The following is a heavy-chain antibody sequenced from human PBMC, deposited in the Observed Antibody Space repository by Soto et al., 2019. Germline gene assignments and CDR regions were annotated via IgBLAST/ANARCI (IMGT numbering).Heavy chain of an antibody. CDR1: GGSISSGGYY. V-gene: IGHV4-31*03. Sequence: QVQLQESGPGLVKPSQTLSLTCTVSGGSISSGGYYWSWMRQHPGKGLEWIGYLYYSGSTYYNPSLKSRVTISVDTSKNQFPPKLSSVTAADTAVYYCARVLHYYDSSGYETKYAFDIWGKGTKVTVSS. D-gene: IGHD3-22*01. J-gene: IGHJ3*02. CDR3: ARVLHYYDSSGYETKYAFDI. CDR2: LYYSGST.